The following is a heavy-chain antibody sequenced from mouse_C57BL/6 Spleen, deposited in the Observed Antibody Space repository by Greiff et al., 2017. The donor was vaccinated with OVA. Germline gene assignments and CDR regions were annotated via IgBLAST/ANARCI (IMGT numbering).Heavy chain of an antibody. CDR2: INPNNGGT. D-gene: IGHD1-1*01. J-gene: IGHJ2*01. CDR3: ARGIYYVDY. CDR1: GYTFTDYY. Sequence: EVMLVESGPELVKPGASVKISCKASGYTFTDYYMNWVKQSHGKSLEWIGDINPNNGGTSYNQKFKGKATLTVDKSSSTAYMELRSLTSEDSAVYYCARGIYYVDYWGQGTTLTVSS. V-gene: IGHV1-26*01.